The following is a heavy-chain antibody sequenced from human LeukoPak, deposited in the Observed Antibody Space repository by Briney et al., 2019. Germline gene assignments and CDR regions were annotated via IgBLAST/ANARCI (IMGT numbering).Heavy chain of an antibody. V-gene: IGHV4-59*01. CDR3: ARGRDSSGWYTSPYYYYYMDV. CDR1: GGSISSYY. CDR2: IYYSGST. Sequence: SETLSLTCTVSGGSISSYYWSWIRQPPGKGLEWIGYIYYSGSTNYNPSLKSRVTISVDTSKNQFSLKLSSVTAADTAVYYCARGRDSSGWYTSPYYYYYMDVWGKGTTVTVSS. D-gene: IGHD6-19*01. J-gene: IGHJ6*03.